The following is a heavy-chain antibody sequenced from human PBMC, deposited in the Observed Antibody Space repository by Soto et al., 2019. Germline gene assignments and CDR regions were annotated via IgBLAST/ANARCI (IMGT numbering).Heavy chain of an antibody. D-gene: IGHD3-22*01. CDR2: INAGNGNT. J-gene: IGHJ4*02. CDR1: GYTFTNYA. CDR3: ARGERYYYDSSGYFGFDY. V-gene: IGHV1-3*01. Sequence: ASVKVSCKASGYTFTNYAIHWVRQAPGQRLEWMGWINAGNGNTKYSQKFQGRATITRDTSASTAYMEPSSLRSEDTAVHYCARGERYYYDSSGYFGFDYWGQGTLVTVSS.